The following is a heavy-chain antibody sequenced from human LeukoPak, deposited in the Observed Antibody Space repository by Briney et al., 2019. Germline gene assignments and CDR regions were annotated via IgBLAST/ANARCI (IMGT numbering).Heavy chain of an antibody. CDR1: GFTFSSYG. Sequence: PGGSLRLSCAASGFTFSSYGMHWVRQAPGKGLEWVAVISYDGSNKYYADSVKGRFTISRDNSKNTLYLQMNSLRAEDTAVYYCAKDHYLGNPDLYYYYGMDVWGQGTTVTVSS. D-gene: IGHD4-23*01. J-gene: IGHJ6*02. CDR2: ISYDGSNK. CDR3: AKDHYLGNPDLYYYYGMDV. V-gene: IGHV3-30*18.